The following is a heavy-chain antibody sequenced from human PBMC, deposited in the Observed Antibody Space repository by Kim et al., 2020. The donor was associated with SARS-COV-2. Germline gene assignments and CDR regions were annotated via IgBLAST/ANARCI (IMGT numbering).Heavy chain of an antibody. CDR2: ISGSGGST. CDR3: AKDLRPFSGLGGYYFDY. V-gene: IGHV3-23*01. CDR1: GFTFSSYA. Sequence: GGSLRLSCAASGFTFSSYAMSWVRQAPGKGLEWVSAISGSGGSTYYADSVKGRFTISRDNSKNTLYLQMNSLRAEDTAVYYCAKDLRPFSGLGGYYFDYWGQGTLVTVSS. D-gene: IGHD5-12*01. J-gene: IGHJ4*02.